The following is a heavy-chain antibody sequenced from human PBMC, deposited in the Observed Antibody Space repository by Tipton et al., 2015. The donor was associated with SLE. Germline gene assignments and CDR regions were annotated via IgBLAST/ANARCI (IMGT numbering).Heavy chain of an antibody. CDR3: AAQPVAGLWYFDL. J-gene: IGHJ2*01. D-gene: IGHD1-14*01. Sequence: TLSLTCTVSGGSISSYYWSWIRQPPGKGLEWIGYLYYSGSTNYNPSLKSRVTMSVDTSKNQFSLKLSSVPAADTAVYYCAAQPVAGLWYFDLWGRGTLVTVSS. V-gene: IGHV4-59*07. CDR2: LYYSGST. CDR1: GGSISSYY.